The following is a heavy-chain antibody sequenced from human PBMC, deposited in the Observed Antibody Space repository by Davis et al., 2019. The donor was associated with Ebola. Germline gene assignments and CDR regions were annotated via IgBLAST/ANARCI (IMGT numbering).Heavy chain of an antibody. Sequence: GESLKISCKGSGYSFTSYWIGWVRQMPGKGLEWMGIIYPGDSDTSYSPSFQGQVTISADKSISTAYLQWSSLKASDTAMYYCARRPRGGVVVAASPFDYWGQGTLVTVSS. J-gene: IGHJ4*02. V-gene: IGHV5-51*01. CDR2: IYPGDSDT. CDR1: GYSFTSYW. D-gene: IGHD2-15*01. CDR3: ARRPRGGVVVAASPFDY.